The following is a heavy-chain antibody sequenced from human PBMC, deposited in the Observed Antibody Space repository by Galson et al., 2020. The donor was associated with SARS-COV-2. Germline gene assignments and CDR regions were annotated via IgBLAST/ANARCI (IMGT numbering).Heavy chain of an antibody. D-gene: IGHD4-17*01. V-gene: IGHV4-30-4*01. CDR3: ARTSSTGTREYYFGY. CDR2: IHSTGNT. Sequence: SETLSLTCAVSGGSISTDDYYWTWIRQPPGKGLEWIGDIHSTGNTYYNPSLKSRVTTSIDTSNNQFSLKLTSVTTADTAVYFCARTSSTGTREYYFGYWGQGTLVTVSS. CDR1: GGSISTDDYY. J-gene: IGHJ4*02.